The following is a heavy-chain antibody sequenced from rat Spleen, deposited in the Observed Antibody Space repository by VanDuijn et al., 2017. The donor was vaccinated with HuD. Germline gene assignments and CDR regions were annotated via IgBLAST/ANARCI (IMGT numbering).Heavy chain of an antibody. J-gene: IGHJ3*01. Sequence: EVQLQESGPGPVKVSESLSLTCSVTGHSITSSYRWNWIRKFPGNKLEWMGYINSAGTTNYNPSLKSRISITRDTSKNQFFLQVNSVSSEDTATYYCARSDGTHYYLPFADWGQGTLVTVSS. D-gene: IGHD1-12*02. CDR1: GHSITSSYR. V-gene: IGHV3-3*01. CDR3: ARSDGTHYYLPFAD. CDR2: INSAGTT.